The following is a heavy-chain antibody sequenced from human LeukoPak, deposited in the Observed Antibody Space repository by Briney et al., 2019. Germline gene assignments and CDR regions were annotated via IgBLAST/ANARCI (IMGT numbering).Heavy chain of an antibody. CDR1: GYTFINYG. CDR2: IIPIFGTA. CDR3: ARFGDMKYCSGGSCYGTYNWFDP. D-gene: IGHD2-15*01. J-gene: IGHJ5*02. Sequence: SVEVSCKASGYTFINYGINWVRQAPGQGLEWMGGIIPIFGTANYAQKFQGRVTITADESTSTAYMELSSLRSEDTAVYYCARFGDMKYCSGGSCYGTYNWFDPWGQGTLVTVSS. V-gene: IGHV1-69*13.